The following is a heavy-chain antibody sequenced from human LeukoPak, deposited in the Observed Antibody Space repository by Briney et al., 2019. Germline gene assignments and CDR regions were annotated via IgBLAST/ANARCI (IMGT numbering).Heavy chain of an antibody. CDR3: ARHSGSGSYRSAFGY. Sequence: GESLKFSCKGSGCSFTNYWIGWVRQMPGKGLEWMGIIHPGDSNTIYSPSFQGQVTISADKSISTAYLQWSSLKASDSATYYCARHSGSGSYRSAFGYWGQGTLVTVSS. CDR1: GCSFTNYW. CDR2: IHPGDSNT. D-gene: IGHD3-10*01. J-gene: IGHJ4*02. V-gene: IGHV5-51*01.